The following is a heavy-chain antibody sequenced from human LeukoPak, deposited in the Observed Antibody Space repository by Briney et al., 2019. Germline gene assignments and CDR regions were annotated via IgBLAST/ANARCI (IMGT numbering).Heavy chain of an antibody. CDR1: GGTFRSYA. J-gene: IGHJ6*02. CDR3: ARPASIIPASNIYYYYYAMDV. V-gene: IGHV1-46*01. CDR2: INPSGGTA. D-gene: IGHD2-2*01. Sequence: GASVKVSCKASGGTFRSYAITWVRQAPGQGLEWMGIINPSGGTATYAQKFQGRVTMTRDTSTSTVYMELSSLSSEDTAVYYCARPASIIPASNIYYYYYAMDVWGQGTTVTVSS.